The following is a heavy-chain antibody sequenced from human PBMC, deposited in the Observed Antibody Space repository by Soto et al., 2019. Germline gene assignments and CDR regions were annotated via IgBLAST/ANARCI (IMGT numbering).Heavy chain of an antibody. CDR1: GFTFSGSA. CDR2: IRSKANSYAT. CDR3: TRHRDGDYDFDY. J-gene: IGHJ4*02. D-gene: IGHD4-17*01. Sequence: EVQLVESGGGLVQPGGSLKLSCAASGFTFSGSAMHWVRQASGKGLEWVGRIRSKANSYATAYAASVKGRFTISRNDSKNTAYLQMNSLKTEDTAVFYCTRHRDGDYDFDYWGQGTLVTVSS. V-gene: IGHV3-73*02.